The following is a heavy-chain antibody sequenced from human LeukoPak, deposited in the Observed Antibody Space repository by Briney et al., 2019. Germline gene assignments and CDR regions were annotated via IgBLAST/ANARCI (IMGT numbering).Heavy chain of an antibody. CDR3: AKDAQPRSRWFDP. D-gene: IGHD3-16*01. J-gene: IGHJ5*02. CDR1: GFIFKDYW. Sequence: GGSLRLSCAASGFIFKDYWVIWVRQAPGKGLEWVANIKQDGSEKYYVDSVKGRFTISRDNAKNSLYLQMNTLRAEDTAMYYCAKDAQPRSRWFDPWGQGTLVTVSS. CDR2: IKQDGSEK. V-gene: IGHV3-7*03.